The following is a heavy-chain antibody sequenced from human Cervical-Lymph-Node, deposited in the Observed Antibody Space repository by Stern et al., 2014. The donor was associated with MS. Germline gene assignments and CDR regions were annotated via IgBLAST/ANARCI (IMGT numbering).Heavy chain of an antibody. V-gene: IGHV3-30*01. J-gene: IGHJ4*02. CDR1: GFTFSSYA. CDR2: ISYDGSNK. D-gene: IGHD6-13*01. CDR3: ARDSSSWYPEY. Sequence: PASGFTFSSYAMHWVRQAPGKGLEWVAVISYDGSNKYYADSVKGRFTISRDNSKNTLYLQMNSLRAEDTAVYYCARDSSSWYPEYWGQGTLVTV.